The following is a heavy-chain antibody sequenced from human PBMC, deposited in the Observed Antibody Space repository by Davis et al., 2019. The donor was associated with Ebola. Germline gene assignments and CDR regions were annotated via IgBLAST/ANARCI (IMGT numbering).Heavy chain of an antibody. V-gene: IGHV3-30*18. J-gene: IGHJ6*02. CDR3: AKGGIAARPRYYYYGMDV. Sequence: GESLKISCAASGFTFSSYGMHWVRQAPGKGLEWVAVISYDGSNKYYADSVKGRFTISRDNSKNTLYLQMNSLRAEETAVYYCAKGGIAARPRYYYYGMDVWGQGTTVTVSS. CDR2: ISYDGSNK. D-gene: IGHD6-6*01. CDR1: GFTFSSYG.